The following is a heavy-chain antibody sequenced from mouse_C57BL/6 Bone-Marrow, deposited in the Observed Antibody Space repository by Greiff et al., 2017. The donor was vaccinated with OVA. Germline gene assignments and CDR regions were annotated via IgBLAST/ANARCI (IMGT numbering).Heavy chain of an antibody. CDR2: INPSTGGT. CDR1: GYSFTGYY. Sequence: VQLQQSGPELVKPGASVKISCKASGYSFTGYYMNWVKQSPEKSLEWIGEINPSTGGTTYNQKFKAKATLTVDKSSSTAYMQLKSLTSEDSAVYYCARGDYDLPDYWGQGTSVTVSS. V-gene: IGHV1-42*01. CDR3: ARGDYDLPDY. J-gene: IGHJ4*01. D-gene: IGHD2-4*01.